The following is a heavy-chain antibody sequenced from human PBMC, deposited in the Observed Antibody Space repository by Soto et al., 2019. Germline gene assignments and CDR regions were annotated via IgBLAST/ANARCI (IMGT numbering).Heavy chain of an antibody. J-gene: IGHJ4*02. Sequence: KSSETLSLTCTVSGGSIRSYYWSWIRQPPGKGLEWIGYIYYSGSTNYNPSLKGRVTISVDTSKNQFSLKLSSVTAADTAVYYCARHGGSGVDYWGQGTLVTVSS. D-gene: IGHD6-19*01. CDR3: ARHGGSGVDY. CDR2: IYYSGST. CDR1: GGSIRSYY. V-gene: IGHV4-59*08.